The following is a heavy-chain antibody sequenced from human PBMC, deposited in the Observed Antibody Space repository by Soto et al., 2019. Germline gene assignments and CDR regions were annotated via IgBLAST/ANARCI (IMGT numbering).Heavy chain of an antibody. D-gene: IGHD6-13*01. CDR1: GGSISSYY. V-gene: IGHV4-59*08. Sequence: SETLSLTCTVSGGSISSYYWSWIRQPPGKGLEWIGYIYYSGSTNYNPSLKSRVTISVDTSKNQFSLKLSSVTAADTAVYYCARYSSSCLEPEALLNWFDPWGQGTLVTVS. CDR2: IYYSGST. CDR3: ARYSSSCLEPEALLNWFDP. J-gene: IGHJ5*02.